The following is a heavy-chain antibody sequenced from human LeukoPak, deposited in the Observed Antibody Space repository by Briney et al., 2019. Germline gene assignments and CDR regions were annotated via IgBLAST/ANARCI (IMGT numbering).Heavy chain of an antibody. CDR1: GYTFTSYY. V-gene: IGHV1-46*01. CDR2: INPTGGST. Sequence: ASVKVSCKTSGYTFTSYYLHWVRQAPGQGLEWMGIINPTGGSTSYAQKLQGRVTMTTDTSTSTAYMELRSLRSDDTAVYYCTRRRSEEFDFDCWGQGTLVTVSS. J-gene: IGHJ4*02. CDR3: TRRRSEEFDFDC. D-gene: IGHD6-19*01.